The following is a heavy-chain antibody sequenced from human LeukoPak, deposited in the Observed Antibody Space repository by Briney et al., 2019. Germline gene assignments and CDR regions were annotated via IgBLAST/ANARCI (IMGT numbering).Heavy chain of an antibody. V-gene: IGHV4-61*02. CDR2: IYTSGST. CDR3: ARWGPALGLTINNWFDP. J-gene: IGHJ5*02. CDR1: GGSISSGSYY. Sequence: PSETLSLTCTVSGGSISSGSYYWSWIRQPAGKGLEWIGRIYTSGSTNYNPSLKSQVTISVDTSKNQFSLKLNSVTAADTAVYYCARWGPALGLTINNWFDPWGQGTLVTVSS. D-gene: IGHD3/OR15-3a*01.